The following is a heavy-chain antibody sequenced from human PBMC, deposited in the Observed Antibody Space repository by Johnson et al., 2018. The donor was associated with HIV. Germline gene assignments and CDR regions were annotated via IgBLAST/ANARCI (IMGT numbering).Heavy chain of an antibody. D-gene: IGHD3-16*01. CDR1: GFTFSSYV. CDR2: IRYDGSNK. J-gene: IGHJ3*02. V-gene: IGHV3-30*02. CDR3: AKDRLFGFRNDAFDI. Sequence: VQLVESGGGLVQPGGSLRVSCAASGFTFSSYVMSWVRQAPGKGLEWVAFIRYDGSNKYYADSVKGRFTISRDNSKNTLYLQMNSLRAEDTAVYYCAKDRLFGFRNDAFDILGQGTMVTVSS.